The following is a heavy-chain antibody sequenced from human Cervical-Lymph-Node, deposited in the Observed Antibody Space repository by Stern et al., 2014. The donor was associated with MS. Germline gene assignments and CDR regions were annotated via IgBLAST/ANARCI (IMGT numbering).Heavy chain of an antibody. CDR2: IWYDGSNK. CDR3: ARSSSPSPYYYYGMDV. D-gene: IGHD6-13*01. CDR1: GFTFSSYG. Sequence: VQLVESGGGVVQPGRSLRLSCAAAGFTFSSYGMHWVRQALGKGLEWVAVIWYDGSNKYYADSVKGRFTISRDNSKNTLYLQMNSLRAEDTAVYYCARSSSPSPYYYYGMDVWGQGTTVTVSS. V-gene: IGHV3-33*01. J-gene: IGHJ6*02.